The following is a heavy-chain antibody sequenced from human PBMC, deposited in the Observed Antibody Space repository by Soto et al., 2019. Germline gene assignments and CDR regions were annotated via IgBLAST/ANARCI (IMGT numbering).Heavy chain of an antibody. J-gene: IGHJ4*02. Sequence: QITLKESGPTLVKPTQTLTLTCTFSGFSLSTSGVGVGWIRQPPGKALEWLALIYWDDDKRYSPSLKSRLTITNDATKNQVVLTMTHMDPVDTATHFCSHSRVPDYGDYAPSQEYFDFWGQGTLVTVSS. CDR3: SHSRVPDYGDYAPSQEYFDF. CDR2: IYWDDDK. CDR1: GFSLSTSGVG. V-gene: IGHV2-5*02. D-gene: IGHD4-17*01.